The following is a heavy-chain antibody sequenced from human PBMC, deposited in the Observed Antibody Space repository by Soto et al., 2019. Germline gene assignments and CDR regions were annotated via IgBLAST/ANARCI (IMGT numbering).Heavy chain of an antibody. CDR1: GYTFTGYY. V-gene: IGHV1-2*04. Sequence: ASVKVSCKASGYTFTGYYMHWVRQAPGQGLEWMGWINPNSGGTNYAQKFQGWVTMTRDTSISTAYMELSRLRSDDTAAYYCARERYSSSSFDLWGRGTLVTVSS. J-gene: IGHJ2*01. D-gene: IGHD6-6*01. CDR3: ARERYSSSSFDL. CDR2: INPNSGGT.